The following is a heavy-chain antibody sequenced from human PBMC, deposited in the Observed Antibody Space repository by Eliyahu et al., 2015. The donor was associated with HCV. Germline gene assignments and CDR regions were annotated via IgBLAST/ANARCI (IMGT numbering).Heavy chain of an antibody. Sequence: VSGKGLEWVGRIRSKANSYATAYAASVKGRFTISRDDSKNTAYLQMNSLKTEDTAVYYCTRLRFSGFDPWGQGTLVTVSS. D-gene: IGHD3-3*01. V-gene: IGHV3-73*01. CDR2: IRSKANSYAT. CDR3: TRLRFSGFDP. J-gene: IGHJ5*02.